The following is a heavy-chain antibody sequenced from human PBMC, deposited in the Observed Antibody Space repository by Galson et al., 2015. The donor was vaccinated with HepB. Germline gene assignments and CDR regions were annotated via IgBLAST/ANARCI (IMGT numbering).Heavy chain of an antibody. V-gene: IGHV1-69*01. CDR2: IIPIFGTA. Sequence: SCKASGGTFSSYAISWARQAPGQGLEWMGGIIPIFGTANYAQKFQGRVTITADESTSTAYMELSSLRSEDTAVYYCARVRSKPAATYYGMDVWGQGTTVTVSS. J-gene: IGHJ6*02. D-gene: IGHD2-2*01. CDR1: GGTFSSYA. CDR3: ARVRSKPAATYYGMDV.